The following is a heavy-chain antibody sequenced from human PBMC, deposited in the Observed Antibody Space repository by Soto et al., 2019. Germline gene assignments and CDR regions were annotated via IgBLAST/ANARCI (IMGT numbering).Heavy chain of an antibody. J-gene: IGHJ6*02. Sequence: EVQLVESGGGLVQPGGSLRLSCAASGFTFSVYWMHWVRQAPGKGLVRVSRIDSDGSTTSYADSVEGRFTISRDNAKSTLYLQMNSLRAEDTAVYYCARPGYSNYGPGVDVWGQGTTVTVSS. V-gene: IGHV3-74*01. CDR1: GFTFSVYW. D-gene: IGHD4-4*01. CDR2: IDSDGSTT. CDR3: ARPGYSNYGPGVDV.